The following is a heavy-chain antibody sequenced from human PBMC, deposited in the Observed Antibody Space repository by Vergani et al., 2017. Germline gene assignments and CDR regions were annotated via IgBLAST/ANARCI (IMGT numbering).Heavy chain of an antibody. CDR2: IYHSGST. J-gene: IGHJ4*02. D-gene: IGHD1-26*01. V-gene: IGHV4-38-2*02. CDR3: ARDSAVGGTFDS. CDR1: GYSISSGYY. Sequence: QVQLQESGPGLVKPSETLSLTCAVSGYSISSGYYWGWIRQPPGKGLEWIGSIYHSGSTYYNPSLKSRVTISVDTSKNQFSLKLNSVTAADTAIYCCARDSAVGGTFDSWGQGTLVSVSS.